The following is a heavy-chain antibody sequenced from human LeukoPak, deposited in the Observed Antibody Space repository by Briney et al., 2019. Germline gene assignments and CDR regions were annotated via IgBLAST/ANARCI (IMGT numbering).Heavy chain of an antibody. CDR3: ARHVVAVGFDY. CDR2: ISSSSSTI. V-gene: IGHV3-48*01. J-gene: IGHJ4*02. Sequence: GGSLRLSCAASGFTFTSYSMNWVRQAPGKGLEWVSYISSSSSTIYYADSVKGRFTISRDNARNSLYLQLNSLRAEDTAVYYCARHVVAVGFDYWGQGTLVTVSS. CDR1: GFTFTSYS. D-gene: IGHD3-22*01.